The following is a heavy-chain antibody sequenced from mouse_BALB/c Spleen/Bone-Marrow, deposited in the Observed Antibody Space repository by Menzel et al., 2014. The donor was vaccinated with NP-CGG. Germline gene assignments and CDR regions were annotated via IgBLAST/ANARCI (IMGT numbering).Heavy chain of an antibody. CDR2: IDPANGNT. D-gene: IGHD2-3*01. CDR3: ARGLLQYYYAMDY. Sequence: EVQLQQSGAELVKPGASVKLSCTASGFNIKDTYMHWVKQRPEQGLEWIGRIDPANGNTKYDPKFQGKATITADTSSDTAYLQLSSLTSEDTAVYYYARGLLQYYYAMDYWGQGTSVTVSS. J-gene: IGHJ4*01. V-gene: IGHV14-3*02. CDR1: GFNIKDTY.